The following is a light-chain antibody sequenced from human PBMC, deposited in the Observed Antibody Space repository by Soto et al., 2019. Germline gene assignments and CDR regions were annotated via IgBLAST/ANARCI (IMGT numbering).Light chain of an antibody. CDR3: TSSTTGSLYV. V-gene: IGLV2-14*01. J-gene: IGLJ1*01. Sequence: QSVLTQPASVSGSPGQSITISCTGTSSDVGGYNHVSWYQHYPDKVPKLLIYNVSHRPSGVSNRFSGSKSGNTASLTISGLQAEDEADYFCTSSTTGSLYVFGTGTKVTVL. CDR1: SSDVGGYNH. CDR2: NVS.